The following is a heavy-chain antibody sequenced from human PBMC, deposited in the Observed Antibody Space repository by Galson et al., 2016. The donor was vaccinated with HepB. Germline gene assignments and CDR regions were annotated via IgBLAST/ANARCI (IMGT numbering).Heavy chain of an antibody. CDR1: GFSFSNYV. V-gene: IGHV3-30-3*01. Sequence: SLRLSCAASGFSFSNYVIHWVRQAPGKGLEWAALISYDESSDYADSVKGRFTISRDNSKNTVYLQMNTLRAEDTGVYFCARGRKTGVPVHGTGYYGMDVWGKGTTVTASS. D-gene: IGHD6-19*01. J-gene: IGHJ6*04. CDR3: ARGRKTGVPVHGTGYYGMDV. CDR2: ISYDESS.